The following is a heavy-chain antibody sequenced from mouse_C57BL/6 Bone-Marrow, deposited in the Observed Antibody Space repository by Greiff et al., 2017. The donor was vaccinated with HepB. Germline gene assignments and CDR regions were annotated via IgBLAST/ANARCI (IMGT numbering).Heavy chain of an antibody. CDR1: GYTFTSYG. V-gene: IGHV1-81*01. D-gene: IGHD1-1*01. J-gene: IGHJ4*01. CDR2: IYPRSGNT. Sequence: VQVVESGAELARPGASVKLSCKASGYTFTSYGISWVKQRTGQGLEWIGEIYPRSGNTYYNEKFKGKATLTADKSSSTAYMELRSLTSEDSAVYFCARFYGSSYVGAMDYWGQGTSVTVSS. CDR3: ARFYGSSYVGAMDY.